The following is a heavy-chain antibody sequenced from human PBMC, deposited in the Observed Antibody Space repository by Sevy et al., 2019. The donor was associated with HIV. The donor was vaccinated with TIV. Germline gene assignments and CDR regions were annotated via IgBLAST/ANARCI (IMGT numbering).Heavy chain of an antibody. D-gene: IGHD6-19*01. V-gene: IGHV1-3*01. CDR3: ATPLALTGYFDY. CDR2: INAGNGNT. CDR1: GYTFTSYA. Sequence: ASVKVSCKASGYTFTSYAMHWVRQAPGQRLEWMGWINAGNGNTKYSQKFQGRVTITRDTSASTAYMELSSLRSEDTAVYYCATPLALTGYFDYWGQGTLVTVSS. J-gene: IGHJ4*02.